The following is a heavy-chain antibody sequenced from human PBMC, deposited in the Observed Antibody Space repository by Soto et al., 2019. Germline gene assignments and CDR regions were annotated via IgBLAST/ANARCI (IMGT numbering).Heavy chain of an antibody. CDR2: ISSRSSYI. Sequence: EVQLVESGGGLVKPGGSPRLSCAASGFTFSTYSMNWVRQAPGKGLEWVSSISSRSSYIYYADSVKGRFTISRDNAKNSLYLQMNSLRAEDTAVYYCASPEYYYDTSGWYYWGQGTLVTVSS. CDR3: ASPEYYYDTSGWYY. V-gene: IGHV3-21*01. CDR1: GFTFSTYS. D-gene: IGHD3-22*01. J-gene: IGHJ4*02.